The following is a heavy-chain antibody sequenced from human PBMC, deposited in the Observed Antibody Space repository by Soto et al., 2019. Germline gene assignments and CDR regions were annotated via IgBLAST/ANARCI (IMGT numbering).Heavy chain of an antibody. V-gene: IGHV3-23*01. CDR2: IGSSRGGETT. D-gene: IGHD6-13*01. CDR1: GFTFSNDA. J-gene: IGHJ4*02. CDR3: AKTRYSSSWHIDY. Sequence: EVQLLESGGGLVHPGGSLRLSCAASGFTFSNDAMSWVRQAPGKGLEWVSDIGSSRGGETTYYADSVKGRFTISRDSSKNMSYLQMNSLRVEDTTVYYCAKTRYSSSWHIDYWGQGTLVTVSS.